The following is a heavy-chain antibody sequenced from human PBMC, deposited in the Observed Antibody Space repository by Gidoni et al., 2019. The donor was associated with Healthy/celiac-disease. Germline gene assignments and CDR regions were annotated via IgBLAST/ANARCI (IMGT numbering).Heavy chain of an antibody. D-gene: IGHD5-18*01. CDR3: ASNVDTAMVSLDY. CDR2: IYYSGST. V-gene: IGHV4-39*01. CDR1: GGSISSSSYY. Sequence: QLQLQESGPGLVKPSETLSLTCTVSGGSISSSSYYWGWIRQPPGKGLEWIGSIYYSGSTYYNPSLKSRVTISVDTSKNQFSLKLSSVTAADTAVYYCASNVDTAMVSLDYWGQGTLVTVSS. J-gene: IGHJ4*02.